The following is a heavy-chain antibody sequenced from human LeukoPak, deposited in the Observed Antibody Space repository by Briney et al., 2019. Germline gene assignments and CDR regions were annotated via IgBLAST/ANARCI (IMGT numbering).Heavy chain of an antibody. CDR1: GYTFTSYG. V-gene: IGHV1-18*01. Sequence: ASVKVSCKASGYTFTSYGSSWVRQAPGQGLEWMGWISAYNGNTNYAQKLHGRVTMTTDTSTSTAYMALRSLRSDDTAVYSCARAHYYYYYMDVWGKGTTVTVSS. J-gene: IGHJ6*03. CDR3: ARAHYYYYYMDV. CDR2: ISAYNGNT.